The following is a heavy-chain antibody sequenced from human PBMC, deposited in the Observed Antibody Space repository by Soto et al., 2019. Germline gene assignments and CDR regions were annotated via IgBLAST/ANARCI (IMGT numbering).Heavy chain of an antibody. D-gene: IGHD2-15*01. CDR1: GGSIRSYF. V-gene: IGHV4-4*07. CDR2: LFVSGRT. Sequence: QVQLQESGPGLVKPAETLSLTCNISGGSIRSYFWTWIRQPAGKGLEWIGRLFVSGRTSHNPSLKSRVTMSVDTSRSQFTLTLTSVTPADTAVYYCVRVAPANRRWMDVWGQGTTVTVTS. J-gene: IGHJ6*02. CDR3: VRVAPANRRWMDV.